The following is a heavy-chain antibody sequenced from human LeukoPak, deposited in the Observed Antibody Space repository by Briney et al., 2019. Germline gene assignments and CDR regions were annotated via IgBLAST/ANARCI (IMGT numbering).Heavy chain of an antibody. CDR3: ARLGRKQWLVRRRGQYYFDY. J-gene: IGHJ4*02. V-gene: IGHV5-51*01. CDR1: GYSFTSYW. CDR2: IYPGDSDT. D-gene: IGHD6-19*01. Sequence: GESLKISCKGSGYSFTSYWIGWVRQMPGKGLEWMGIIYPGDSDTRYSPSFQGQVTISADKSISTAYLQWSSLKASDTAMYYCARLGRKQWLVRRRGQYYFDYWGQGTLVTVSS.